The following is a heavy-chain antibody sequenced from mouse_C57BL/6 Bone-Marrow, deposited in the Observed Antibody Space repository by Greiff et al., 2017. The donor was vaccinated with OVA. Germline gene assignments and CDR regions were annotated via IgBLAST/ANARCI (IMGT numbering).Heavy chain of an antibody. CDR2: INPNNGGT. D-gene: IGHD2-4*01. Sequence: VQLQQSGPELVKPGASVKIPCKASGYTFTDYNMAWVKQSHGKSLEWIGDINPNNGGTIYNQKFTGKATLTVDKSSSTAYMERRSLTSEDTAVYYCARSFYYDYGAWCAYWGQGTLVTVSA. J-gene: IGHJ3*01. CDR3: ARSFYYDYGAWCAY. V-gene: IGHV1-18*01. CDR1: GYTFTDYN.